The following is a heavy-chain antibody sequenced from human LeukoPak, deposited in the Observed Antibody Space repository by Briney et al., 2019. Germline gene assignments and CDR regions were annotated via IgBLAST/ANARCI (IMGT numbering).Heavy chain of an antibody. D-gene: IGHD5-12*01. J-gene: IGHJ4*02. CDR1: GFTFGTHS. CDR2: ISYDGSNK. Sequence: GSLRLSCVDSGFTFGTHSMNWVRQAPGKGLEWVAVISYDGSNKYYADSVKGRFTISRDNSKNTLFLQMNSLRAEDTAVYYCARDLYSELRGDLDYWGQGTRVTVSS. CDR3: ARDLYSELRGDLDY. V-gene: IGHV3-30*03.